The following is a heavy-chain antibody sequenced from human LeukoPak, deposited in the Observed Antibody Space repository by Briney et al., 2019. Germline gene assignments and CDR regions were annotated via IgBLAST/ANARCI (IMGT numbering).Heavy chain of an antibody. CDR3: VRDGLRTTYRFSWDP. D-gene: IGHD3-16*02. J-gene: IGHJ5*02. CDR2: INGNGVT. V-gene: IGHV4-4*07. CDR1: GGSIGFYF. Sequence: KPSETLSLTCTVSGGSIGFYFWSWIRQSAGKGLEWIGRINGNGVTNNNPSLKSRVTMSVDTSKSQFSLNLRSVTAADTSVYYCVRDGLRTTYRFSWDPWGQGILVTV.